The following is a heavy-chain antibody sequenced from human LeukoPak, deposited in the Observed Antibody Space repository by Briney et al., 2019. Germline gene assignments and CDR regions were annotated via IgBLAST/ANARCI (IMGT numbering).Heavy chain of an antibody. CDR3: AGPDYYGSGSHLS. D-gene: IGHD3-10*01. CDR1: DASISSYY. J-gene: IGHJ5*02. Sequence: SETLSLTCTVSDASISSYYWSWIRQPPGKGLEWIGYIYYSGSTNYNPSLKSRVTISVDTSKNRFSLKLSSVTAADTAVYFCAGPDYYGSGSHLSWGQGTLVTVSS. CDR2: IYYSGST. V-gene: IGHV4-59*01.